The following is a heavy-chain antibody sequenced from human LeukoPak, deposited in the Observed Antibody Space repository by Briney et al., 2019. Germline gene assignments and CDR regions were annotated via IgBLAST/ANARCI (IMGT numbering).Heavy chain of an antibody. CDR2: ISSSGSTI. D-gene: IGHD1-26*01. V-gene: IGHV3-11*04. J-gene: IGHJ3*02. CDR1: GFTFSDYY. CDR3: ARVRSGTTKWGAFDI. Sequence: PGGTLRLSCAASGFTFSDYYMSWIRQAPGKGLEWVSYISSSGSTIYYADSVKGRFTISRDNAKNSLYLQMNSLRAEDTAVYYCARVRSGTTKWGAFDIWGQGTMVTVSS.